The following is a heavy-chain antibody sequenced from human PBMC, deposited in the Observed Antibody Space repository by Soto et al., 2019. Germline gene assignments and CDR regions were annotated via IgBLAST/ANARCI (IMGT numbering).Heavy chain of an antibody. D-gene: IGHD2-15*01. CDR2: ISYDGSNK. Sequence: GGSLRLSCAASGFTFSSYAAHWVRQVPGKGLEWVAVISYDGSNKYYADSVKGRFTISRDNSKNTLYLQMNSLRAEDTAVYYCARGVPGYCSGGSCFNWFDPWGQGT. CDR1: GFTFSSYA. J-gene: IGHJ5*02. V-gene: IGHV3-30-3*01. CDR3: ARGVPGYCSGGSCFNWFDP.